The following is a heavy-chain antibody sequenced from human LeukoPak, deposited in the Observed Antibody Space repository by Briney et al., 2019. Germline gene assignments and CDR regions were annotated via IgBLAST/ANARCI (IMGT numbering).Heavy chain of an antibody. CDR1: GYTFTSYA. V-gene: IGHV7-4-1*02. CDR3: ARDLSVDIVATIGKNWFDP. Sequence: ASVKVSCKASGYTFTSYAMNWVRQAPGQGLEWMGLINTNTGNPTYAQGFTGRFVFSLDTSVSTAYLQISSLKAEDTAVYYCARDLSVDIVATIGKNWFDPWGQGTLVTVSS. CDR2: INTNTGNP. D-gene: IGHD5-12*01. J-gene: IGHJ5*02.